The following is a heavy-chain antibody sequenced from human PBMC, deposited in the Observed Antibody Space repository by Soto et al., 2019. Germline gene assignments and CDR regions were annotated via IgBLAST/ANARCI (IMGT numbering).Heavy chain of an antibody. Sequence: PGGSLRLSCAASGVTFSYFAMGWVRQAPGKGLEWVSVLNDRGDTTYYTDSVKGRFTISRDNSKNTLYLQMNSLRAEDTAVYYCAKDGLPSFFFMSGYPAGGIDVRGPGVTVTRSS. J-gene: IGHJ6*02. CDR1: GVTFSYFA. CDR3: AKDGLPSFFFMSGYPAGGIDV. CDR2: LNDRGDTT. D-gene: IGHD3-3*01. V-gene: IGHV3-23*01.